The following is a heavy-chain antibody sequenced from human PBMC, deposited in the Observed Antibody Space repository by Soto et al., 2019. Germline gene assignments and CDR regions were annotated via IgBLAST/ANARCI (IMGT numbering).Heavy chain of an antibody. Sequence: GASVKVSCKASGYTFTSYGISWVRQAPGQGLEWMGWISPYNGNTNYAQKLQGRVTMTTDTSTSTAYMELRSLRSEDTAVYYCARVSDSSGWSRFDPWGQGTLVTVSS. D-gene: IGHD6-19*01. CDR1: GYTFTSYG. CDR2: ISPYNGNT. CDR3: ARVSDSSGWSRFDP. V-gene: IGHV1-18*01. J-gene: IGHJ5*02.